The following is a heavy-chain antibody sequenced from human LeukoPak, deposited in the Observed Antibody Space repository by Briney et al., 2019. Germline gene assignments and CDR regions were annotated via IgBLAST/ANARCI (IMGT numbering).Heavy chain of an antibody. J-gene: IGHJ4*02. CDR3: ARDRPSRYSGSREIDY. D-gene: IGHD1-26*01. Sequence: QSGGSLRLSCAASGFTFSRYVMHWVRQAPGKGLEWVAFIRCDGSNKYYADSVKGRFTISRDNSKNTLYLQMNSLRAEDTAVYYCARDRPSRYSGSREIDYWGQGTLVTVSS. V-gene: IGHV3-30*02. CDR1: GFTFSRYV. CDR2: IRCDGSNK.